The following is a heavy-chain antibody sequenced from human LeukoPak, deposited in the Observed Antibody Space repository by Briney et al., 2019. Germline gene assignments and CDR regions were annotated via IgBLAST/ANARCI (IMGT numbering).Heavy chain of an antibody. J-gene: IGHJ4*02. CDR1: GFTFSSYW. V-gene: IGHV3-7*01. CDR3: ARKYSSSSYGY. CDR2: IKQDGSEK. D-gene: IGHD6-6*01. Sequence: GGSLRLSCAASGFTFSSYWMSWVRQAPGKGLEWVANIKQDGSEKYYVDSVKGRLTISRDNARNSLYLQMNSLRAEDTAVYYCARKYSSSSYGYWGQGTLVTVSS.